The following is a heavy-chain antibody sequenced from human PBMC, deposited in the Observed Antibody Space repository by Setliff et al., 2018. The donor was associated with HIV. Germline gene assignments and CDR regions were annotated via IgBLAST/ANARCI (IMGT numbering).Heavy chain of an antibody. J-gene: IGHJ4*02. CDR1: GFDFDNLY. Sequence: GGSLRLSCAASGFDFDNLYMAWIRQAPGKGLEWVSYINVGGGTKYYADSVRGRFTISRDDAKRSLYLQMKNLRAEDTAIYYCLTHHGDPDYWGQGTLVTVSS. D-gene: IGHD4-17*01. CDR3: LTHHGDPDY. CDR2: INVGGGTK. V-gene: IGHV3-11*04.